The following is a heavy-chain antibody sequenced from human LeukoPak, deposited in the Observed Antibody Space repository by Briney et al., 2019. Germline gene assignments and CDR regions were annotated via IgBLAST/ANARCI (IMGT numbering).Heavy chain of an antibody. Sequence: PSETLSLTCTVSGGSISSYYWGWIRQPAGRGLEWIGRIYTSGSTNYNPSIKSRVTMSVDTSKNPSSLKLSSMTAADTAVYYCARVPNYYYYMDVWGKGTTVTVSS. CDR3: ARVPNYYYYMDV. CDR2: IYTSGST. J-gene: IGHJ6*03. V-gene: IGHV4-4*07. CDR1: GGSISSYY. D-gene: IGHD2-8*01.